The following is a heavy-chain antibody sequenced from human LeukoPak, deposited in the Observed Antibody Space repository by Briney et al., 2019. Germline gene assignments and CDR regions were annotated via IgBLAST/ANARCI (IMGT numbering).Heavy chain of an antibody. D-gene: IGHD4-11*01. V-gene: IGHV4-38-2*02. Sequence: PETLSLTCTVSGYSISSGYYWGWIRQPPGKGLEWIGSIYHSGSTYYNPSLKSRVTISVDTSKNQFSLKLSSVTAADTAVYYCARVDSNYVFDDYWGQGTLVTVSS. CDR3: ARVDSNYVFDDY. CDR2: IYHSGST. CDR1: GYSISSGYY. J-gene: IGHJ4*02.